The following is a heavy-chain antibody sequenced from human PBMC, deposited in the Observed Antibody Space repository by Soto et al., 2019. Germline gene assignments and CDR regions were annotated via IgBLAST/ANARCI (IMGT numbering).Heavy chain of an antibody. Sequence: ASVKVSCKASGYTFTSYYMHWVRQAPGQGLEWMGIINPSGGSTSYAQKFQGRVTMTRDTSTSTVYMELSSLRSEDTAVYYCAREPPKERDFWSGYYTRGYYYYYGMDVWGQGTTVTVSS. CDR2: INPSGGST. CDR1: GYTFTSYY. CDR3: AREPPKERDFWSGYYTRGYYYYYGMDV. D-gene: IGHD3-3*01. V-gene: IGHV1-46*01. J-gene: IGHJ6*02.